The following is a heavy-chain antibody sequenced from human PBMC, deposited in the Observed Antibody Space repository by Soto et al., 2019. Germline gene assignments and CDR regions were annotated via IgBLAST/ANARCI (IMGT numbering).Heavy chain of an antibody. CDR3: ARDTSYDFWSGYVGFDP. CDR1: GGSVSSGSHY. J-gene: IGHJ5*02. Sequence: PSETRSRTWTVSGGSVSSGSHYWIWIRQPPGKVLEWIGNIYYSGSTKYNPSLKSRVTISVDRSRNHFSLNLRSVTTADTALYYCARDTSYDFWSGYVGFDPWGQGTLVTVSS. CDR2: IYYSGST. D-gene: IGHD3-3*01. V-gene: IGHV4-61*03.